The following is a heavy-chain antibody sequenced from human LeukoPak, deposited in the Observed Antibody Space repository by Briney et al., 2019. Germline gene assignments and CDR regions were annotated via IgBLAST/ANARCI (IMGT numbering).Heavy chain of an antibody. CDR1: GGSFSGYY. CDR3: ARGNSYYDFWSGYRNWFDP. CDR2: INHSGST. Sequence: PSETLSLTCAVYGGSFSGYYWSWIRQPPGKGLEWIGEINHSGSTNYNPSLKSRVTISVDTSKNQFSLKLSSVTAADTAVYYCARGNSYYDFWSGYRNWFDPWGQGTLVTVSS. V-gene: IGHV4-34*01. J-gene: IGHJ5*02. D-gene: IGHD3-3*01.